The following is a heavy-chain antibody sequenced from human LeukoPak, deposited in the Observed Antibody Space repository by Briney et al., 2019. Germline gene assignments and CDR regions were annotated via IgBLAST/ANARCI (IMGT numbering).Heavy chain of an antibody. CDR3: ARLYAVGPYGMDV. D-gene: IGHD3-16*01. J-gene: IGHJ6*02. CDR1: GFAVSNNY. V-gene: IGHV3-66*04. CDR2: LQSGGKT. Sequence: GGSLRLSCAVSGFAVSNNYMVWVRQAPVQGLEGVSILQSGGKTFYADSVKGRFTISRDNSKNTLYLQMSSLRVEDTAVYYCARLYAVGPYGMDVWGQGTTATVSS.